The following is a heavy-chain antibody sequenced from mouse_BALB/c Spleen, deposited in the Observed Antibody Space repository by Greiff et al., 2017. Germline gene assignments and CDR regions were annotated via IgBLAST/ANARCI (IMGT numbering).Heavy chain of an antibody. V-gene: IGHV1S137*01. CDR2: IITYYGDA. J-gene: IGHJ4*01. D-gene: IGHD3-1*01. CDR3: ARGSGYYAMDY. Sequence: QVQLQQSGAELVRPGVSVKISCKGSGYTFTDYAMHWVKQSHAKSLEWIGVIITYYGDASYNQKFKGKATMTVDKSSSTAYMELARLTSEDSAIYYCARGSGYYAMDYWGQGTSVTVSS. CDR1: GYTFTDYA.